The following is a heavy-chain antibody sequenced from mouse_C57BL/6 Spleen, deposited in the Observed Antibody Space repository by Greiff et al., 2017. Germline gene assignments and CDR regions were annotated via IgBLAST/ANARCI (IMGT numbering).Heavy chain of an antibody. V-gene: IGHV1-69*01. CDR1: GYTFTSYW. Sequence: QVQLKQPGAELVMPGASVKLSCKASGYTFTSYWMHWVKQRPGQGLEWIGEIDPSDSYTNYNQKFKGKSTLTVDKSSSTAYMQLSSLTSEDSAVYYCARYGSRKAMDYWGQGTSVTVSS. CDR3: ARYGSRKAMDY. J-gene: IGHJ4*01. CDR2: IDPSDSYT. D-gene: IGHD1-1*01.